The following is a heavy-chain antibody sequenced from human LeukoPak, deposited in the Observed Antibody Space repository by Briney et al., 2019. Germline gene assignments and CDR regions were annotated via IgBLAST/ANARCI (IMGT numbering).Heavy chain of an antibody. V-gene: IGHV4-39*07. J-gene: IGHJ4*02. Sequence: SETLSLTCTVSGGSISSSNYYWGWIRQPPGKGLEWIGSTHHSGSTYYNPSLESRVTISVDTSKNQFSLKLNSVTAADTAVYYCARVTEVVPAGGGCYFDYWGQGTLVTVSS. CDR2: THHSGST. CDR1: GGSISSSNYY. CDR3: ARVTEVVPAGGGCYFDY. D-gene: IGHD2-2*01.